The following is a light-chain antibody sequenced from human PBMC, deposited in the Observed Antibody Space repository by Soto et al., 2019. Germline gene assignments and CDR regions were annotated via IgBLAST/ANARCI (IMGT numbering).Light chain of an antibody. CDR3: QHRSNWPVT. CDR2: DAS. J-gene: IGKJ4*01. V-gene: IGKV3-11*01. Sequence: VLTQTLDTQTLAERGIATVSCTASQSVSSYLAWYQQKPGQAPRLLIYDASNRATGIPARFSGSGSGTDCTLTISSQEPEDFVGDHSQHRSNWPVTFGGGTKVDIK. CDR1: QSVSSY.